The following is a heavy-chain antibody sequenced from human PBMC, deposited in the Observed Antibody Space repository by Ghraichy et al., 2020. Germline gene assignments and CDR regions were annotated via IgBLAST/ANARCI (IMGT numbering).Heavy chain of an antibody. CDR1: GFTLSSYY. D-gene: IGHD1-26*01. CDR2: ISDHHGTDK. V-gene: IGHV3-30-3*01. CDR3: ARELAGGSPDY. Sequence: GGSLRLSCAASGFTLSSYYMHWVRQAPGKGLEWVTLISDHHGTDKFYADSVRGRFTISRDNSKNTLYLEMNSLRAEDTAVYYCARELAGGSPDYWGQGTLVTVFS. J-gene: IGHJ4*02.